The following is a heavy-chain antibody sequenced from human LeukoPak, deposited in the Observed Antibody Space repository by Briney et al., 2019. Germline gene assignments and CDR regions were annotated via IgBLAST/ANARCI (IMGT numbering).Heavy chain of an antibody. D-gene: IGHD2-15*01. CDR3: ARSLVVVAATPFDP. CDR2: IYYSGST. Sequence: PSETLSLTCTVSGSSISSSSYYWGWIRQPPGKGLEWIGSIYYSGSTYYNPSLKSRVTISVDTSKNQFSLKLSSVTAADTAVYYCARSLVVVAATPFDPWGQGTLVTVSS. J-gene: IGHJ5*02. V-gene: IGHV4-39*01. CDR1: GSSISSSSYY.